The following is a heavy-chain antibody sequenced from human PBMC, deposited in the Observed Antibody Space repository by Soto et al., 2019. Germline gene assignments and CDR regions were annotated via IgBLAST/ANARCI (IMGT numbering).Heavy chain of an antibody. Sequence: PGESLKISCKGSGYSFTSYWIGWVRQMPGKGLEWMGIIYPGDSDTRYSPSFQGQVTISADKSISTAYLQWSSLKASDTAMYYCARHTDYGDYEPLPYYFDYWGQGTLVTVSS. CDR1: GYSFTSYW. CDR2: IYPGDSDT. CDR3: ARHTDYGDYEPLPYYFDY. D-gene: IGHD4-17*01. V-gene: IGHV5-51*01. J-gene: IGHJ4*02.